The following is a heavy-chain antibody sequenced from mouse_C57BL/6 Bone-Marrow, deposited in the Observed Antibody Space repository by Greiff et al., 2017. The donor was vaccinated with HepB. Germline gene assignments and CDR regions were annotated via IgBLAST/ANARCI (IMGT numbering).Heavy chain of an antibody. CDR3: AKPEGRLRRGSFYAMDY. CDR1: GFSLTSYG. V-gene: IGHV2-3*01. D-gene: IGHD2-4*01. CDR2: IWGDGST. J-gene: IGHJ4*01. Sequence: VKLMESGPGLVAPSQSLSITCTVSGFSLTSYGVSWVRQPPGKGLEWLGVIWGDGSTNYHSALISRLSISKDNSKSQVFLKLNSLQTDDTATYYCAKPEGRLRRGSFYAMDYWGQGTSVTVSS.